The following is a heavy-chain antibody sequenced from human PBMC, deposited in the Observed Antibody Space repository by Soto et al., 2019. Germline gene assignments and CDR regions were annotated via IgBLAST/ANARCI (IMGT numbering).Heavy chain of an antibody. CDR3: AGGNFRY. CDR2: MNPNSGNT. V-gene: IGHV1-8*01. CDR1: GYAFSFG. Sequence: GASVKVSCKASGYAFSFGFSWVRQATGHGLEWMGWMNPNSGNTGYAQELRGRVTMTRNTSNTTAYMELTSLTSDDTGVYYCAGGNFRYWGQGTLVTVSS. J-gene: IGHJ4*02.